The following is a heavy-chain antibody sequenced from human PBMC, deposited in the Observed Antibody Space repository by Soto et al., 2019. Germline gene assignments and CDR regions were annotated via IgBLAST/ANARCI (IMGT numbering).Heavy chain of an antibody. V-gene: IGHV1-58*02. CDR2: IVVGSGNT. D-gene: IGHD3-22*01. J-gene: IGHJ4*02. CDR3: AAAYYDSSGYDY. Sequence: GASVKVSCKASGFTFTSSAMQWVRQARGQRLEWIGWIVVGSGNTNYAQKFQERVTITRDMSTSTAYMELSSPRSEDTAVYYCAAAYYDSSGYDYWGQGTLVTVSS. CDR1: GFTFTSSA.